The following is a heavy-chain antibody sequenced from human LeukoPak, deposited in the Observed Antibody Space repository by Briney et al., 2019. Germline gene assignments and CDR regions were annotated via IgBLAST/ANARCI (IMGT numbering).Heavy chain of an antibody. V-gene: IGHV3-33*01. Sequence: PGRSLRLSCAASGFTFSSYGIHWVRQAPGKGLEWVAVIWHDGSYKYYADSVKGRLTISRDNSKNMLFLEMNSLRAEDTAVYYCARESTGSYSGIDYWGQGTPVTVSA. J-gene: IGHJ4*02. CDR3: ARESTGSYSGIDY. CDR2: IWHDGSYK. CDR1: GFTFSSYG. D-gene: IGHD1-26*01.